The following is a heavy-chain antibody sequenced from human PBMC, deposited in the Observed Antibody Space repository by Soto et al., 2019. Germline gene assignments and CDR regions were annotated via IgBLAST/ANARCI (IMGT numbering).Heavy chain of an antibody. CDR3: AKDVRHRLPPEYFGY. Sequence: PGGSLRLSCAASGFTFSSDAMSWVRQAPGKGLEWVSAISGSGGSTYYADSVKGRFTISRDNSKNTLYLQMNSLRAEDTAVYYCAKDVRHRLPPEYFGYWGQGTLVTVSS. CDR2: ISGSGGST. V-gene: IGHV3-23*01. CDR1: GFTFSSDA. J-gene: IGHJ4*02. D-gene: IGHD6-25*01.